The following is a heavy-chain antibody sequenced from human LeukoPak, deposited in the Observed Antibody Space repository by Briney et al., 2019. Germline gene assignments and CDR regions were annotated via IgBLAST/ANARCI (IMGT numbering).Heavy chain of an antibody. Sequence: PGGSLRLSCAASGFTFSSYAMHWVRQAPGKGLEWVAVISYDGSNKYYADSVKGRFTISRDNSKNTLYLQMNSLRAEDTAMYYCARDRLWFGPNYFDYWGQGTLVTVSS. CDR2: ISYDGSNK. J-gene: IGHJ4*02. CDR3: ARDRLWFGPNYFDY. V-gene: IGHV3-30*04. CDR1: GFTFSSYA. D-gene: IGHD3-10*01.